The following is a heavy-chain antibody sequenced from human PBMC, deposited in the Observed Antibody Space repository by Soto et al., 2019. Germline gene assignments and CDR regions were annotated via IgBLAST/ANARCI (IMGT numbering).Heavy chain of an antibody. CDR3: AKPYCSSTSCKYNWFDP. J-gene: IGHJ5*02. CDR1: GFTFSSYA. D-gene: IGHD2-2*01. V-gene: IGHV3-23*01. Sequence: EVQLLESGGGLVQPGGSLRLSCAASGFTFSSYAMSWVRQAPGKGLEWVSAISGSGGSTYYADSVKGRFTISRDNSKNTLYLQMTSLRAEDTAVYYCAKPYCSSTSCKYNWFDPWGQGTLVTVSS. CDR2: ISGSGGST.